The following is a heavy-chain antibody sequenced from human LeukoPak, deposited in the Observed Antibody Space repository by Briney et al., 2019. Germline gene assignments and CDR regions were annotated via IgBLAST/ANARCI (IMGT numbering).Heavy chain of an antibody. Sequence: SVKVSCKASGGTFSSYAISWVRQAPGQGLEWMGGIIPIFGTANYAQKFQGRVTNTADESTSTAYMELSSLRSEDTAVYYCARALHDYAHGNFDYWGQGTLVTVSS. D-gene: IGHD4-17*01. V-gene: IGHV1-69*13. CDR3: ARALHDYAHGNFDY. CDR1: GGTFSSYA. CDR2: IIPIFGTA. J-gene: IGHJ4*02.